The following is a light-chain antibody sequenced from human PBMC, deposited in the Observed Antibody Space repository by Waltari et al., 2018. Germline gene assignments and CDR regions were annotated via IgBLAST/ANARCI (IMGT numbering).Light chain of an antibody. Sequence: QSVLTQPPSASGTPGQRVTISCSGSRSNIGSNYVYWYQQFPGPAPKLLIYRNNQRPSGVPDRFSGSKSGTSASLAISGLRSEDEADYYCAAWDDSLSGRVFGGGTKVTVL. V-gene: IGLV1-47*01. CDR2: RNN. CDR1: RSNIGSNY. J-gene: IGLJ3*02. CDR3: AAWDDSLSGRV.